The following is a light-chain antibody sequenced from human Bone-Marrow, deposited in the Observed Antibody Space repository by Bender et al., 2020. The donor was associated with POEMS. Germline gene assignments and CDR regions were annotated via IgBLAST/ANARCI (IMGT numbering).Light chain of an antibody. CDR2: DDS. J-gene: IGLJ2*01. CDR1: NIGSKS. Sequence: VLTQPPSVSVAPGKTAWITCGGNNIGSKSVHWYQQKPGQAPVLVVLDDSDRATGIPERFSGSSSGNTATLTISGTQAVDEADYYCQAWLSSTVLFGAGTKVTVL. V-gene: IGLV3-21*03. CDR3: QAWLSSTVL.